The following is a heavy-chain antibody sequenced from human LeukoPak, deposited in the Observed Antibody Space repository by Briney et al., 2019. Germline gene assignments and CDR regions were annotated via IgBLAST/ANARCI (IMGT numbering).Heavy chain of an antibody. D-gene: IGHD6-13*01. J-gene: IGHJ5*02. CDR2: IYTSGST. CDR3: ARDRRSSSWSNWFDP. V-gene: IGHV4-4*07. CDR1: GGSISSYY. Sequence: SETLSLTCTVSGGSISSYYWSWIRQPAGKGLEWIGRIYTSGSTNYNPSLKSRVTMSVDTSKNQFSLKLSSVTAADTAVYYCARDRRSSSWSNWFDPWGQGTLVTVSS.